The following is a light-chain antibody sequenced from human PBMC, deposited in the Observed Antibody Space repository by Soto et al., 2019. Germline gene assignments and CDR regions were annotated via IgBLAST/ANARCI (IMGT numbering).Light chain of an antibody. Sequence: QSVLTQPPSVSGAPGQMVTISCTGSSSNIGAGYDVHWYQQLPGTAPKLLIYGNSNRPSGVPDRFSGSKSGTSASQAITGLQAEDEADYYCQSYDSSLSGSDVFGTGTKVTVL. CDR3: QSYDSSLSGSDV. J-gene: IGLJ1*01. CDR1: SSNIGAGYD. V-gene: IGLV1-40*01. CDR2: GNS.